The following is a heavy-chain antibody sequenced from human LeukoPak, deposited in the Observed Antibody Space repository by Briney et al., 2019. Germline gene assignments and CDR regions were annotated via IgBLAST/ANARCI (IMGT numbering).Heavy chain of an antibody. Sequence: GGSLRLSCAASGFTFSSYSMNWVRQAPGKGLEWVSSISSCSSYIYYADSVKGRFTISRDNAKNSLYLQMNSLRAEDTAVYYCARDSTEYSSSLYDYWGQGTLVTVSS. J-gene: IGHJ4*02. V-gene: IGHV3-21*01. D-gene: IGHD6-6*01. CDR1: GFTFSSYS. CDR3: ARDSTEYSSSLYDY. CDR2: ISSCSSYI.